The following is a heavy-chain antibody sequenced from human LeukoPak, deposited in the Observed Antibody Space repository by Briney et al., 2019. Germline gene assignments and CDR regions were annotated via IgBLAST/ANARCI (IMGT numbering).Heavy chain of an antibody. CDR3: TRSSIAALAVDS. D-gene: IGHD6-6*01. V-gene: IGHV3-53*01. J-gene: IGHJ5*01. Sequence: PGGSLRLFCAASGFTVSSNYMSWVRQAPGKGLEWVSVIYSDGSTYYADSVKGRFTISRDNANSLFLQMNSLRAEDTAVYYCTRSSIAALAVDSWGQGTLVTVSS. CDR2: IYSDGST. CDR1: GFTVSSNY.